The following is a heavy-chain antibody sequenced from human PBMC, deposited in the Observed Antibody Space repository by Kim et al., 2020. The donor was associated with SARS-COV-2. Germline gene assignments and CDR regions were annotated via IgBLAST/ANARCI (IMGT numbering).Heavy chain of an antibody. V-gene: IGHV1-69*01. CDR2: A. J-gene: IGHJ3*02. D-gene: IGHD6-19*01. Sequence: ATAPQKYQGRVTIAANESTSTAYMELSSLRSEDTAVYYCAIRGSSGWFRDAFDIWGQGTMVTVSS. CDR3: AIRGSSGWFRDAFDI.